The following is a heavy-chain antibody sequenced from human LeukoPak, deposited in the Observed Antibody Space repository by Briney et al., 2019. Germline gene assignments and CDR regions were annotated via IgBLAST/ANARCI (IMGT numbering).Heavy chain of an antibody. CDR1: EFSFETYW. Sequence: GGSLRLSCVALEFSFETYWMSWVRQAPGKGPEWAANINEDGSEKHYVGSVRGRFTISRDSADNSLHLQMNSLRPEDMAEYYCARGETMDVWGKGTTVTVSS. CDR3: ARGETMDV. V-gene: IGHV3-7*01. CDR2: INEDGSEK. J-gene: IGHJ6*03. D-gene: IGHD5-24*01.